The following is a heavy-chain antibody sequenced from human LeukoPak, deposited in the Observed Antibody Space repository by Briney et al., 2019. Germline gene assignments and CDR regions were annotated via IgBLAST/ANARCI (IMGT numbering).Heavy chain of an antibody. CDR1: GFTFSSYE. D-gene: IGHD3-9*01. J-gene: IGHJ5*01. CDR2: ISSSDSTI. CDR3: VRGADTGYSSDS. V-gene: IGHV3-48*03. Sequence: GGSLRLSCAASGFTFSSYEMNWVRQAPGKGLEWVSYISSSDSTIYYADSVKGRFSISRDNAENTLYLQMNSLRVEDTAVYYCVRGADTGYSSDSWGQGTLVTDSS.